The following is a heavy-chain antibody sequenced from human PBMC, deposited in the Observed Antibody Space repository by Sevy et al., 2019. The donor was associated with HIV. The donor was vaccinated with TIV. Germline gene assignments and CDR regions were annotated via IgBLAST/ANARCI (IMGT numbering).Heavy chain of an antibody. J-gene: IGHJ5*02. D-gene: IGHD3-3*01. CDR3: ATIMIFGVISYNWFDP. CDR1: DGSLSSDNYY. V-gene: IGHV4-39*01. CDR2: VYYSGRT. Sequence: SENLSLTCTVSDGSLSSDNYYWVWIRQPPGKGLEWIGTVYYSGRTYYTPSLKTRVTISVVTPKNQLCLKLTSVTAADTAVYYCATIMIFGVISYNWFDPWGQGTLVTVSS.